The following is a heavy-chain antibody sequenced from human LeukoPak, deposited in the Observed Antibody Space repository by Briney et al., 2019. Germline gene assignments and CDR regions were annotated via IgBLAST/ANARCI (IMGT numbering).Heavy chain of an antibody. CDR2: IYYSGST. V-gene: IGHV4-39*01. D-gene: IGHD3-10*01. CDR1: GGSISSSSYY. Sequence: SETLSLTCTVSGGSISSSSYYWGWIRQPPGKGLEWIGSIYYSGSTYYNPSLKSRVTISVDTSKNQCSLKLSSVTAAVTAVYYCARHSVTVLLWFGESYFDYWGQGTLVSVS. CDR3: ARHSVTVLLWFGESYFDY. J-gene: IGHJ4*02.